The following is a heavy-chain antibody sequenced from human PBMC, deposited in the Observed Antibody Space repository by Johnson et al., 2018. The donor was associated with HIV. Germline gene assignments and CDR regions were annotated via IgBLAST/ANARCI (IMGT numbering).Heavy chain of an antibody. CDR1: GFTFSSFG. D-gene: IGHD3-16*01. CDR3: ARDWGAFDI. J-gene: IGHJ3*02. V-gene: IGHV3-30*19. CDR2: ISYDGSNK. Sequence: QVQLVESGGGVVQPGRSLRLSCAASGFTFSSFGMHWVRQAPGKGLEWVAVISYDGSNKYYADSVKGRFTISRDNSKNTLYLQMNSLRAEDTAVYYCARDWGAFDIWGQGTMVTVTS.